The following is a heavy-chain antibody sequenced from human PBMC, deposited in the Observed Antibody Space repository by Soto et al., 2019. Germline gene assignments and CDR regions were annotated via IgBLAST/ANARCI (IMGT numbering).Heavy chain of an antibody. CDR3: ARGEWIQLWLTLGLANYYGMDV. J-gene: IGHJ6*02. V-gene: IGHV3-21*01. D-gene: IGHD5-18*01. Sequence: PGGSLRLSCAASGFTFSSYSMNWVRQAPGKGLEWVSSISSSSSYIYYADSVKGRFTISRDNAKNSLYLQMNSLRAEDTAVYYCARGEWIQLWLTLGLANYYGMDVWGQGTTVTVSS. CDR1: GFTFSSYS. CDR2: ISSSSSYI.